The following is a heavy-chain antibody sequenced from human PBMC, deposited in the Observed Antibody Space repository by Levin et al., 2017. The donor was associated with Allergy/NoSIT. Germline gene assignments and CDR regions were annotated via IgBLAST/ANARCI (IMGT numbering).Heavy chain of an antibody. CDR1: GFNVSSNY. V-gene: IGHV3-53*01. Sequence: PGGSLRLSCAASGFNVSSNYMTWVRQAPGKGLECVSVIYGGGSTYYADSVKGRFTISRDNSKNTLYLQMNNLRAEDTAVYYCARSSADSGNYYPSYWGQGTLVTVSS. J-gene: IGHJ4*02. CDR3: ARSSADSGNYYPSY. CDR2: IYGGGST. D-gene: IGHD1-26*01.